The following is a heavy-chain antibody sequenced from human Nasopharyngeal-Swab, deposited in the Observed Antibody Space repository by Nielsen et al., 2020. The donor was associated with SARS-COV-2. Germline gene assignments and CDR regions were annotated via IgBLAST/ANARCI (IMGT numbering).Heavy chain of an antibody. CDR2: INPNSGGT. V-gene: IGHV1-2*04. CDR3: ARADLVGATTEWYYYYYGMDV. Sequence: VRQAPGQGLEWMGWINPNSGGTNYAQKFQGWVTMTRDTSISTAYMELSSLRSDDTAVYYCARADLVGATTEWYYYYYGMDVWGQGTTVTVSS. D-gene: IGHD1-26*01. J-gene: IGHJ6*02.